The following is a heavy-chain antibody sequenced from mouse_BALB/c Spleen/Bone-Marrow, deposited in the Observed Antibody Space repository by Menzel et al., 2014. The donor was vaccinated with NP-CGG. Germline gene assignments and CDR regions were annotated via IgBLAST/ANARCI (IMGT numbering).Heavy chain of an antibody. CDR1: GSSLTIYG. CDR2: IWAGGYT. D-gene: IGHD4-1*02. J-gene: IGHJ4*01. CDR3: ARDSTGTPDAMDY. Sequence: VKVVESGPGLVAPSQSLSITCTVSGSSLTIYGVHWVRQPPGKSLEWLGVIWAGGYTNYNSALMSRLSISKDNSKSXVFLKMISLQTDDTAMYYCARDSTGTPDAMDYWGQGTSVTVSS. V-gene: IGHV2-9*02.